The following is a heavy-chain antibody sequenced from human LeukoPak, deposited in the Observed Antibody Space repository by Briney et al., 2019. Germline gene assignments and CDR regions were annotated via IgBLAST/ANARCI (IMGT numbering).Heavy chain of an antibody. Sequence: GGSLRLSCAGSGFTFSSYAMSWVRPAPGKGLEWVSAISGSGGSTYYADSVKGRFTISRDNSKNTLYLQMNSLRAEDTAVYYCAKPVCSGGSCSYYFDYWGQGTLVTVSS. J-gene: IGHJ4*02. CDR2: ISGSGGST. CDR1: GFTFSSYA. V-gene: IGHV3-23*01. CDR3: AKPVCSGGSCSYYFDY. D-gene: IGHD2-15*01.